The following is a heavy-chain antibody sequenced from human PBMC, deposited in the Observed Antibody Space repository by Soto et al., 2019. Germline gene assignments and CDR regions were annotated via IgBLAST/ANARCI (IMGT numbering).Heavy chain of an antibody. J-gene: IGHJ6*02. V-gene: IGHV1-58*01. CDR2: IVVGSGNT. Sequence: ASVKVSCKASGFTFTSSAVQCVRQARGQRLEWIGWIVVGSGNTNYAQKFQERVTITRDMSTSTAYMELSSLGSEDTAVYYCAADWSGSSWLQAPYYYYYGMDVWGQGTTVTVSS. CDR3: AADWSGSSWLQAPYYYYYGMDV. CDR1: GFTFTSSA. D-gene: IGHD6-13*01.